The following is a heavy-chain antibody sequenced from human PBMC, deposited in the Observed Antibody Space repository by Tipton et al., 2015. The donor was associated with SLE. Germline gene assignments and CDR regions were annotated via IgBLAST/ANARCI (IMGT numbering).Heavy chain of an antibody. Sequence: TLSLTCSVYGDSLSGQYWSWIRQPPGKRLEWIGEVFRGGSTNYSPSLESRVTITVDMSKNQFSLKLSSVTAADTAVYYCARDPNGGYGSFDYWGLGALVTVSS. D-gene: IGHD7-27*01. CDR3: ARDPNGGYGSFDY. CDR2: VFRGGST. CDR1: GDSLSGQY. V-gene: IGHV4-34*12. J-gene: IGHJ4*02.